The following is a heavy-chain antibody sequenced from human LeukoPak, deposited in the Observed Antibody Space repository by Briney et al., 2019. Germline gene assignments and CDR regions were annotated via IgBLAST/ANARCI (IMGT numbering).Heavy chain of an antibody. V-gene: IGHV3-11*01. J-gene: IGHJ6*03. Sequence: GGSLRLSCAASGIIFSNYYMSWIRQAPGKGLEWVSYISSSGSTIYYADSVKGRFTISRDNAKNSRYLQMNSLRAEDTAVYYCESPDRCSGLMGYYYPCMAVWGKGATVTVSS. D-gene: IGHD3-10*02. CDR2: ISSSGSTI. CDR3: ESPDRCSGLMGYYYPCMAV. CDR1: GIIFSNYY.